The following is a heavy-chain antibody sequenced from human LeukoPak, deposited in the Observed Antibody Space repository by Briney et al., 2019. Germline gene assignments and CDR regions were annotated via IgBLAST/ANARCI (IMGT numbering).Heavy chain of an antibody. D-gene: IGHD2/OR15-2a*01. Sequence: PGGSLRLSCAASGFTFSTYYMNWVRQAPGKGLEWVSFITGSSSYIYYTDSVKGRFTISRDNAKNSLFLQMNSLRAEDTAVYYCASYLTSIPSGMDVWGQGATVTVSS. CDR2: ITGSSSYI. CDR1: GFTFSTYY. CDR3: ASYLTSIPSGMDV. J-gene: IGHJ6*02. V-gene: IGHV3-21*01.